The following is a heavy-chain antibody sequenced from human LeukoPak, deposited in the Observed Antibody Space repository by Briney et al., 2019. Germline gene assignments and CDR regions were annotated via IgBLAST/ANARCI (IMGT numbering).Heavy chain of an antibody. D-gene: IGHD6-19*01. CDR2: IDATSGTI. V-gene: IGHV3-48*03. CDR3: DH. J-gene: IGHJ4*02. Sequence: GGSLRLSCAASGFSFSTYEMNWVRQAPGKGLEWVSHIDATSGTIHYGDSVKGRFTISRDNAKNSLYYCARDATVGVPGTLYFDHWGQGILVTVSS. CDR1: GFSFSTYE.